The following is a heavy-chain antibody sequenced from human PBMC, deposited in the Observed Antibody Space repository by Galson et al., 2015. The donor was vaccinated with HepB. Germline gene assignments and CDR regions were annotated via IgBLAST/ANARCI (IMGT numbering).Heavy chain of an antibody. CDR3: ARAPLIAAANWFDP. V-gene: IGHV1-3*01. J-gene: IGHJ5*02. CDR2: INAGNGNT. CDR1: GYTFTSYA. Sequence: SVKVSCKASGYTFTSYAMHWVRQAPGQRLEWMGWINAGNGNTKYSQKFQGRVTITRDTSASTAYMELSSLRSEDTAVYYCARAPLIAAANWFDPWGQGTLVTVSS. D-gene: IGHD6-13*01.